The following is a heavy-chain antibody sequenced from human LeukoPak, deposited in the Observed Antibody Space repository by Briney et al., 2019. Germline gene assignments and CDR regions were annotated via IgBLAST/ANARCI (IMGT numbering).Heavy chain of an antibody. J-gene: IGHJ4*02. CDR2: ISGSGSAI. CDR3: AKSFWWFGEFSPFDY. D-gene: IGHD3-10*01. V-gene: IGHV3-48*03. Sequence: PGGSLRLSCAASGFTFSSYEMNWVRQAPGKGLEWVSYISGSGSAIYYADSVKGRFTISRDNAKNSLYLQMNSLRAEDTAVYYCAKSFWWFGEFSPFDYWGQGTLVTVSS. CDR1: GFTFSSYE.